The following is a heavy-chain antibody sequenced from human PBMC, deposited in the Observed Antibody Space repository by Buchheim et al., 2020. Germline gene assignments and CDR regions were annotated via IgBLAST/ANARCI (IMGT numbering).Heavy chain of an antibody. D-gene: IGHD2-21*02. Sequence: QVQLQESGPGLVKPSETLSLTCTVSGGSISSYYWSWIRQPPGKGLEWIGYIYYSGSTNYNPSLKSRVTISVDTSKNQFSLKLSSVTAADTAVYYCARNYCGGDCYLPEYFQHWGQGTL. CDR2: IYYSGST. J-gene: IGHJ1*01. V-gene: IGHV4-59*08. CDR1: GGSISSYY. CDR3: ARNYCGGDCYLPEYFQH.